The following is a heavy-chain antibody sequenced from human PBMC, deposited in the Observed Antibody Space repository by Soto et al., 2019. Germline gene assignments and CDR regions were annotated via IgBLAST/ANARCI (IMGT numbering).Heavy chain of an antibody. CDR2: ISKSSSVT. Sequence: QPGGALRRAGAASGATFSSSEMHWVRQAPGKGLEWVSYISKSSSVTYYADSVKGRFTISRDNAKNLLYLQMNSLRAEDTAVYFCASVNLRFSYGIDVWGQGTTVTVSS. CDR1: GATFSSSE. J-gene: IGHJ6*02. D-gene: IGHD3-3*01. CDR3: ASVNLRFSYGIDV. V-gene: IGHV3-48*03.